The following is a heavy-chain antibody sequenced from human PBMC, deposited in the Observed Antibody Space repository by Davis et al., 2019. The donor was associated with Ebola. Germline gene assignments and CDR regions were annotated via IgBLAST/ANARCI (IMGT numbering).Heavy chain of an antibody. Sequence: ASVKVSCKASGYTFTSYGISWVRQAPGQGLEWMGIINPSGGSTSYAQKFQGRVTITADESTSTAYMELSSLRSEDTAVYYCARSERFLEWTPPYYGMDVWGQGTTVTVSS. CDR1: GYTFTSYG. CDR2: INPSGGST. J-gene: IGHJ6*02. CDR3: ARSERFLEWTPPYYGMDV. D-gene: IGHD3-3*01. V-gene: IGHV1-46*01.